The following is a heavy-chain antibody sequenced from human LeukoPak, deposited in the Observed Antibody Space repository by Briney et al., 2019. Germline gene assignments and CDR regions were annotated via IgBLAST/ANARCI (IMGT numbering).Heavy chain of an antibody. CDR2: IYYSGST. J-gene: IGHJ5*02. D-gene: IGHD3-10*01. V-gene: IGHV4-59*01. Sequence: SETLSLTCTVSRGSISNYYWSWIRQPPGKGLEWIGYIYYSGSTNYNPSLKSRVTISVDTSKNQFSLKLSSVTAADTAVYYCARHGGSGNYYNWFDPWGQGTLVTVSS. CDR3: ARHGGSGNYYNWFDP. CDR1: RGSISNYY.